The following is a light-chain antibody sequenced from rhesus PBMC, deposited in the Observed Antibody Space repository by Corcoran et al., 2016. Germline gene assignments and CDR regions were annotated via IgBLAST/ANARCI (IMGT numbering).Light chain of an antibody. CDR2: EVS. V-gene: IGLV2-32*01. CDR3: CSYAGSYTYI. Sequence: QAALTQPRSVSGSPGQSVTISCTGTSSAIGGYNYVSWYQQHPGTAPKLMIYEVSKRPSGVSDRFSGSKSGNTASLNISGLQAEDVADYYCCSYAGSYTYIFGAGTRLTVL. CDR1: SSAIGGYNY. J-gene: IGLJ1*01.